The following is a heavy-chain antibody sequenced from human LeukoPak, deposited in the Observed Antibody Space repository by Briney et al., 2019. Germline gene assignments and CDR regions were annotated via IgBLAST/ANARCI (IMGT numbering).Heavy chain of an antibody. CDR2: ISGSGGST. CDR1: GFTLSSYA. Sequence: GGSLRLSCAASGFTLSSYAMSWVRLAPGKGLAWVSVISGSGGSTYYADSVKGRFTVSRDNSKNTLYLQMNSLRAEDTAVYYCAKGRDSSTWYLFDYWGQGTLVTVSS. V-gene: IGHV3-23*01. D-gene: IGHD6-13*01. CDR3: AKGRDSSTWYLFDY. J-gene: IGHJ4*02.